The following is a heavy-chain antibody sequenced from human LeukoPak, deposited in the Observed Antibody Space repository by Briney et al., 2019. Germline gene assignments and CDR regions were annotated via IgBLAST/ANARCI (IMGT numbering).Heavy chain of an antibody. V-gene: IGHV4-34*01. D-gene: IGHD4-11*01. CDR2: INHSGST. CDR1: GGSFSGYY. Sequence: SETLSLTCAVYGGSFSGYYWSWIRQPPGKGLEWIGEINHSGSTNYNPSLKSRVTISVDTSKNQFSLKLSSVTAADTAVYYCARRKMGADYRFLDYWGQGTLVTVSS. CDR3: ARRKMGADYRFLDY. J-gene: IGHJ4*02.